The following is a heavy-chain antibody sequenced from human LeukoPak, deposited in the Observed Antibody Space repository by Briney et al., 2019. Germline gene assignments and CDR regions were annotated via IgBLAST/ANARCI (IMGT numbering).Heavy chain of an antibody. J-gene: IGHJ4*02. CDR1: GGSISSGDYY. D-gene: IGHD3-10*01. CDR3: ARGRTLIRGFDY. CDR2: IFYSGSA. Sequence: KTSQTLALTCTVSGGSISSGDYYWNWIRQHPEKSLEWIGYIFYSGSAYYNPSVKSRVTISVDTSKNQFSLKLSSVTAADTAVYYCARGRTLIRGFDYWGQGTLVTVSS. V-gene: IGHV4-31*03.